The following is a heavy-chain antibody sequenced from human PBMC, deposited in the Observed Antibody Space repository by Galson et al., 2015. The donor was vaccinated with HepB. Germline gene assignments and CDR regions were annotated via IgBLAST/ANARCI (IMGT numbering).Heavy chain of an antibody. Sequence: PALVKPTQTLTLTCTVPGFSLSNARMGVSWIRQPPGKALEWLAHIFSNDEKSYSTSLKSRLTISKDTSKSQVVLTMTNMDPVDTATYYCARTPTYKFSRGIHYFDYWGQGTLVTVSS. CDR1: GFSLSNARMG. J-gene: IGHJ4*02. V-gene: IGHV2-26*01. CDR3: ARTPTYKFSRGIHYFDY. D-gene: IGHD1-1*01. CDR2: IFSNDEK.